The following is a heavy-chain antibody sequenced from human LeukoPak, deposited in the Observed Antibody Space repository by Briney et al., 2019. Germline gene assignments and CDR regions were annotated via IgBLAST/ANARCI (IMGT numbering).Heavy chain of an antibody. J-gene: IGHJ1*01. CDR2: ISAYNGNT. V-gene: IGHV1-18*01. CDR1: GYTFTSCG. D-gene: IGHD1-26*01. Sequence: ASVEVSCKASGYTFTSCGISWVRQAPGQGLEWMGWISAYNGNTNYAQKLQGRVTMTTDTSTSTAYMELRSLRSDDTAVYYCARGHLDDSGSYYSEYFQHWGQGTLVTVSS. CDR3: ARGHLDDSGSYYSEYFQH.